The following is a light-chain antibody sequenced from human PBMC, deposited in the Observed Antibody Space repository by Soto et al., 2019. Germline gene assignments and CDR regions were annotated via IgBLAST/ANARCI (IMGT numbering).Light chain of an antibody. Sequence: EIVMTQSPATLSVSPGERATLSCRASQSVSSKLAWYQQKPGQAPRILIYGASTRATGIPARFSGSGSVTDFTLTISSLQSEDFAVYYCQQYNNLPQTFGQRTKVEIK. CDR2: GAS. J-gene: IGKJ1*01. V-gene: IGKV3-15*01. CDR1: QSVSSK. CDR3: QQYNNLPQT.